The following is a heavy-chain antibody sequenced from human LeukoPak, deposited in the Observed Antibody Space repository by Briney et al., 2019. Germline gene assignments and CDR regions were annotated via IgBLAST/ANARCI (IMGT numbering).Heavy chain of an antibody. Sequence: SETLSLTCAVYGGSFSGYYWSWIRQPAGKGLEWIGRIYTSGSTNYNPSLKSRVTISVDTSKNQFSLKLSSVTAADTAVYYCARGPPILTGYYRYYYYMDVWGKGTTVTISS. D-gene: IGHD3-9*01. J-gene: IGHJ6*03. CDR3: ARGPPILTGYYRYYYYMDV. CDR1: GGSFSGYY. CDR2: IYTSGST. V-gene: IGHV4-59*10.